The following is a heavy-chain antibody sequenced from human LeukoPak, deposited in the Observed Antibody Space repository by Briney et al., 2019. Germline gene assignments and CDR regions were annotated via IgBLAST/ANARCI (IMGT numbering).Heavy chain of an antibody. Sequence: GESLKISRKGFGYSFTSFWLGWVRQMPGKGLGWVGIIYSRDSDTRYSPSFQGQVTISADKSISTAYLQWSSLKASDTAMYYCARDAYYYDSSGYYYPYYFDYWGQGTLVTVSS. D-gene: IGHD3-22*01. J-gene: IGHJ4*02. CDR1: GYSFTSFW. CDR3: ARDAYYYDSSGYYYPYYFDY. CDR2: IYSRDSDT. V-gene: IGHV5-51*01.